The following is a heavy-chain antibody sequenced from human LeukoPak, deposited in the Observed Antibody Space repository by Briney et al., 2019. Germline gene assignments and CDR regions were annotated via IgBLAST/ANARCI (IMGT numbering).Heavy chain of an antibody. CDR2: IYYSGST. CDR1: GGSISSGGYY. D-gene: IGHD2-21*02. CDR3: ARRVVTSISFDY. J-gene: IGHJ4*02. Sequence: SETLSLTCTVSGGSISSGGYYWSWIRQHPGKGLEWIGYIYYSGSTYYNPSLKSRVTISVDTSKNQFSLKLSSVTAADTAVYYCARRVVTSISFDYWGQGTLVTVSS. V-gene: IGHV4-31*03.